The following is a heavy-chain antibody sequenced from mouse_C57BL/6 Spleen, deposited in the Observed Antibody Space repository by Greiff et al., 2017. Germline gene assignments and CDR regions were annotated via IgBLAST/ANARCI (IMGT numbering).Heavy chain of an antibody. CDR2: ISSGSSTI. V-gene: IGHV5-17*01. CDR1: GFTFSDYG. D-gene: IGHD2-1*01. CDR3: ARSDLLWGLAY. J-gene: IGHJ3*01. Sequence: EVMLVESGGGLVKPGGSLKLSCAASGFTFSDYGMHWVRQAPEKGLAWVAYISSGSSTIYYADTVKGRFTISRDNAKNTLFLQMTSLRSEDTAMYYCARSDLLWGLAYWGQGTLVTVSA.